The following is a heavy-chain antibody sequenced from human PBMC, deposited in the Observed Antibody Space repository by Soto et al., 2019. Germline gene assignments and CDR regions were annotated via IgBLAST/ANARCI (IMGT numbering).Heavy chain of an antibody. V-gene: IGHV3-15*07. CDR1: GFSFSSAW. J-gene: IGHJ4*02. CDR2: IRTKPEGETT. CDR3: TTGSNEGY. D-gene: IGHD1-1*01. Sequence: EVPLLESGGGLVKPGGSLRLSCAASGFSFSSAWMNWVRQAPGKGLEWVGRIRTKPEGETTDYPAPVKGRFTISRDDSKTTLYLQMTSLKIEDTAVYYCTTGSNEGYWGQGTLVTVSS.